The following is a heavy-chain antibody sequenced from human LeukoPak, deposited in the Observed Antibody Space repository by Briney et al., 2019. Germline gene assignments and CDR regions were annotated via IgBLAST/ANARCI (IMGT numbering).Heavy chain of an antibody. J-gene: IGHJ4*02. V-gene: IGHV4-59*01. Sequence: SETLSLTCTVSGGSISNYYWSWVRQPPGKGLEWIGYIYYSGSTNYNPSLKSRVTISVDTSKNQFSLKLSSVTAADTAVYYCARDVGYYGSGREDYFHYWGQGTLVTVSS. D-gene: IGHD3-10*01. CDR2: IYYSGST. CDR3: ARDVGYYGSGREDYFHY. CDR1: GGSISNYY.